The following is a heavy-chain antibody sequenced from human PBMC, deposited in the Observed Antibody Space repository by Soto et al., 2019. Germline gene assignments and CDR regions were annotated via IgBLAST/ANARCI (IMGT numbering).Heavy chain of an antibody. J-gene: IGHJ5*02. CDR2: INAGNGNT. CDR3: ARGVGSGSYYNQYNWFDP. Sequence: ASVKVSCKASGYTFTSYAMHWVRQAPGQRLEWMGWINAGNGNTKYSQKFQGRVTITRDTSASTAYMELRSLRSDDTAVYYCARGVGSGSYYNQYNWFDPWGQGTLLTVSS. V-gene: IGHV1-3*01. D-gene: IGHD3-10*01. CDR1: GYTFTSYA.